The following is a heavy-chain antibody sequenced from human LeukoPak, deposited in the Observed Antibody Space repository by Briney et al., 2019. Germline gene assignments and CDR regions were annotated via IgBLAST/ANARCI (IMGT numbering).Heavy chain of an antibody. D-gene: IGHD3-3*01. CDR3: ARDGYYDFWSGYFGGRYYYMDV. J-gene: IGHJ6*03. V-gene: IGHV3-64*01. Sequence: GGSLRLSCAASGFTFSSYAMHWVRQAPGEGLEYVSAISSNGGSTYYANSVKGRFTISRDNSKNTLYLQMGSLRAEDMAVYYCARDGYYDFWSGYFGGRYYYMDVWGKGTTVTVSS. CDR2: ISSNGGST. CDR1: GFTFSSYA.